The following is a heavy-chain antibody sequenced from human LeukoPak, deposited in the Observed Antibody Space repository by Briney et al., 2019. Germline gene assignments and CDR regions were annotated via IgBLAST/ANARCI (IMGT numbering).Heavy chain of an antibody. J-gene: IGHJ4*02. CDR1: GFTFSSYS. CDR3: ARVFARIAVAGGFDY. D-gene: IGHD6-19*01. V-gene: IGHV3-48*04. Sequence: GGSLRLSCAASGFTFSSYSMNWVRQAPGKGLEWVSYISSSSSTIYYADSVKGRFTISRDNAKNSLYLQMNSLRAEDTAVYYCARVFARIAVAGGFDYWGQGTLVTVSS. CDR2: ISSSSSTI.